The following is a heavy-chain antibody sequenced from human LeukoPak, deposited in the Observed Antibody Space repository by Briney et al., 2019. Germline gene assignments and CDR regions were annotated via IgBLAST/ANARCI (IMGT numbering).Heavy chain of an antibody. V-gene: IGHV1-8*02. J-gene: IGHJ2*01. Sequence: ASVKVSCKASGYTFTSYGISWVRQATGQGLEWMGWMNPNSGNTGYAQKFQGRVTMTRNTSISTAYMELSSLRSEDTAVYYCARGPSRLHGGDWGQFELWGRGTLVTVSS. D-gene: IGHD2-21*02. CDR1: GYTFTSYG. CDR3: ARGPSRLHGGDWGQFEL. CDR2: MNPNSGNT.